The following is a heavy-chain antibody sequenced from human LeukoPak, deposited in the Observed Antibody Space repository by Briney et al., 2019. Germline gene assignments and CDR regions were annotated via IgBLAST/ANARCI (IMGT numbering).Heavy chain of an antibody. D-gene: IGHD6-13*01. J-gene: IGHJ5*02. CDR2: ISAYNGNT. V-gene: IGHV1-18*01. Sequence: ASVRVSCKASGYTFTSYGTSWVRQAPGQGLEWMGWISAYNGNTNYAQKLQGRVTMTTDTSTSTAYMELRSLRSDDTAVYYCAREAAGRRFDPWGQGTLVTVSS. CDR3: AREAAGRRFDP. CDR1: GYTFTSYG.